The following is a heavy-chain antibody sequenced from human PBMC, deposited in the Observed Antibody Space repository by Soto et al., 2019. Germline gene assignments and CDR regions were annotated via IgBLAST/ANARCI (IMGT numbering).Heavy chain of an antibody. CDR1: GFTFSSYW. V-gene: IGHV3-74*01. CDR2: INSDGSST. Sequence: GGSLRLSCAASGFTFSSYWMHWVRQAPGKGLVWVSRINSDGSSTSYADSVKGRFTISRDNAKNTLYLQMNSLRTEDTALYYCAKGRYYYDSSGSAPFDYWGQGTLVTVSS. D-gene: IGHD3-22*01. J-gene: IGHJ4*02. CDR3: AKGRYYYDSSGSAPFDY.